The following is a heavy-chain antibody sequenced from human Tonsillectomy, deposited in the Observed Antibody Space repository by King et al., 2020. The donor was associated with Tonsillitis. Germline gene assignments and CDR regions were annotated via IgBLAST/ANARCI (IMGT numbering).Heavy chain of an antibody. Sequence: QLVQSGTEVKKPGASVKVSCKPSGYTFVSYSISWVRQAPGQGLEWMGWISTYNGNIKYAQKFQDRVTLTTDTSTRTACMELRSLKSDDTAVYYCARHSGWSITGDYWGQGTLVTVSS. CDR2: ISTYNGNI. CDR3: ARHSGWSITGDY. J-gene: IGHJ4*02. D-gene: IGHD6-19*01. V-gene: IGHV1-18*04. CDR1: GYTFVSYS.